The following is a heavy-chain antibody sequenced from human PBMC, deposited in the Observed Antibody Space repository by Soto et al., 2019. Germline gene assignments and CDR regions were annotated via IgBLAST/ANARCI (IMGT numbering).Heavy chain of an antibody. CDR2: INAANGNT. Sequence: GASVKVSCKASGFVSTNYNFHWVRQAPGQSLEWVGRINAANGNTQYSQNFQGRVTFTSDASASTAFMELTNLRIEDMAMYYCATDYGSNWRLWGQGTLVTVSS. CDR1: GFVSTNYN. J-gene: IGHJ4*02. V-gene: IGHV1-3*01. CDR3: ATDYGSNWRL. D-gene: IGHD3-10*01.